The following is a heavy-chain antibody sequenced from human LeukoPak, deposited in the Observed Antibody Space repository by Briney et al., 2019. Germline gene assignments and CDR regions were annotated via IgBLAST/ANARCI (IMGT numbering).Heavy chain of an antibody. D-gene: IGHD3-22*01. CDR2: IYYSGST. J-gene: IGHJ4*02. CDR1: GGSISSGGYY. V-gene: IGHV4-31*03. CDR3: ARGVDSSGYYPLYYFDY. Sequence: SETPSLTCTVSGGSISSGGYYWSWIRQHPGKGLEWIGYIYYSGSTYYNPSLKSRVTISVDTSKNQFSLKLSSVTAADTAVYYCARGVDSSGYYPLYYFDYWGQGTLVTVSS.